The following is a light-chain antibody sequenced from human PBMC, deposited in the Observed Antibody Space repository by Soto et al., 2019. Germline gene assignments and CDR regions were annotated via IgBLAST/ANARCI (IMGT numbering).Light chain of an antibody. CDR3: SSYAGSTVV. J-gene: IGLJ2*01. Sequence: QSALTQPPSASGSPGQSVTISCTGTSSDVGGYNYVSWYQQHPGKAPKLMIYEVSKRHSGVPDRFSGSKSGNTASLPVSGLQAEDEADYYCSSYAGSTVVFGGGTQLTAL. CDR2: EVS. V-gene: IGLV2-8*01. CDR1: SSDVGGYNY.